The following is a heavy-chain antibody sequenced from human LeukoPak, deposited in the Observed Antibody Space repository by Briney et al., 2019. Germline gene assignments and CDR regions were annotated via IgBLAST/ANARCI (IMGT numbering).Heavy chain of an antibody. V-gene: IGHV3-48*03. D-gene: IGHD1-1*01. CDR1: GFTLSSYE. CDR2: ISSSGSTI. Sequence: PGGSLRLSCAASGFTLSSYEMNWVRQAPGKGLEWVSYISSSGSTIYYADSVKGRFTISRDNAKNSLYLQMNSLRAEDMALYYCAKGWAGQLYYYMDVWGKGTTVTVSS. CDR3: AKGWAGQLYYYMDV. J-gene: IGHJ6*03.